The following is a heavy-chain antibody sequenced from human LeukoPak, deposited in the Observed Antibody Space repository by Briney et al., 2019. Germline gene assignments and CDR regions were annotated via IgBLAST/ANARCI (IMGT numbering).Heavy chain of an antibody. CDR2: IIPIFGTA. CDR1: GGTFSSYA. V-gene: IGHV1-69*13. D-gene: IGHD3-10*01. Sequence: SVKVSCKASGGTFSSYAISWVRQAPGQGLEWMGGIIPIFGTANYAQKFQGRVTITADESTSTAYMELSSLRSEDTAVYYCAREEITMVRGVMPDDAFDIWGQGTMVTVSS. CDR3: AREEITMVRGVMPDDAFDI. J-gene: IGHJ3*02.